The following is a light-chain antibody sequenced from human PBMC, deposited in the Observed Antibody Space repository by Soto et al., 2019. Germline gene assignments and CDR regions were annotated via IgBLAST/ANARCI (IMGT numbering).Light chain of an antibody. CDR2: GAS. J-gene: IGKJ4*01. V-gene: IGKV3-15*01. Sequence: MAQCPAPLSVSPGGRVTLSCSASQTVSSNLAWYQQKAGQAPRLLIYGASARATGIPARFSGSGSGTEFTLSISSLQSEDFAVYYCHQYSAWPSLPFGGGTKVDIK. CDR3: HQYSAWPSLP. CDR1: QTVSSN.